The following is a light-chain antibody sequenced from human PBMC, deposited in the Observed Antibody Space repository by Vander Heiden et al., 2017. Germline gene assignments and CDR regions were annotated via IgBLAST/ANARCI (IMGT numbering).Light chain of an antibody. V-gene: IGKV4-1*01. Sequence: DIVMTQSPDSLAASLGERATIYCKSSQSVLYSSHNKNFLAWYQQKTGQPPKLLIYWAPTRASGVPDRFSGSGSGTDFTLSISSLQVEDVAVYYCQQYYSTPRTFGQGTKVEIK. CDR2: WAP. CDR1: QSVLYSSHNKNF. CDR3: QQYYSTPRT. J-gene: IGKJ1*01.